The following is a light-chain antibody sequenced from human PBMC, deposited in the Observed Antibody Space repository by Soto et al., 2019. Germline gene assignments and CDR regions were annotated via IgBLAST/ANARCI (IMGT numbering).Light chain of an antibody. CDR2: DVS. Sequence: QSALTQPASVSGSPGQSITISCTGTSSDVGGYNYVSWYQQHPGKAPELMIYDVSYRPSGVSNRFSGSKSGNTASLTISGLQAEDEADYYCSSYTSSSTDFGTGTKVTVL. CDR1: SSDVGGYNY. J-gene: IGLJ1*01. V-gene: IGLV2-14*01. CDR3: SSYTSSSTD.